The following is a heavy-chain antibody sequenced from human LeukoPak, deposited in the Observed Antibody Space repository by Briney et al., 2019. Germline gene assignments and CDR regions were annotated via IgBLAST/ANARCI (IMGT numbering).Heavy chain of an antibody. CDR2: ISGSGGST. CDR3: ARRRDGNNVFDY. Sequence: GESLKISCAASGFTFSSYAMSCVRQAPGKGLEWVSAISGSGGSTYYADSVKGRFTISRDNAKNSLYLQMNSLSAEDTAVYYCARRRDGNNVFDYWGQGTLVTVSS. V-gene: IGHV3-23*01. J-gene: IGHJ4*02. D-gene: IGHD5-24*01. CDR1: GFTFSSYA.